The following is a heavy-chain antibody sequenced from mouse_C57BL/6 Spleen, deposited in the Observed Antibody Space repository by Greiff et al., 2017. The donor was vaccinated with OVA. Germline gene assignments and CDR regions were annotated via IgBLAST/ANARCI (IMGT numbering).Heavy chain of an antibody. D-gene: IGHD1-1*01. J-gene: IGHJ2*01. CDR2: IDPEDGET. CDR3: ANEPGSSPYYFDY. Sequence: EVQVVESVAELVKPGASVKLSCTASGFNIKDYYMHWVKQRTEQGLEWIGRIDPEDGETKYAPKFQGKATITADTSSNTAYLQLSSLTSEDTAVYYCANEPGSSPYYFDYWGQGTTLTVSS. V-gene: IGHV14-2*01. CDR1: GFNIKDYY.